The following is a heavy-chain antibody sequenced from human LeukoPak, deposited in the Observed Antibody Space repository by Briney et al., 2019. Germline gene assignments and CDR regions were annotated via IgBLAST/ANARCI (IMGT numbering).Heavy chain of an antibody. J-gene: IGHJ4*02. V-gene: IGHV4-38-2*01. CDR2: IYHSGST. Sequence: SETLSLTCAVSGYSISSGYYWGWIRQPPGKGLEWIGSIYHSGSTYYNPSLKSRVTISVDTSKNQFSLRLSSVTAADTAVYYCARLRGDRYNWGVFYFDYWSQGTLVTVSS. D-gene: IGHD5-24*01. CDR1: GYSISSGYY. CDR3: ARLRGDRYNWGVFYFDY.